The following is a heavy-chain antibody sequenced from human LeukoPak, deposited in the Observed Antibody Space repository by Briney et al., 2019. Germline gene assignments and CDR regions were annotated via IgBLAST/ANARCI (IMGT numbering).Heavy chain of an antibody. Sequence: GGSLRLSCAASGFTFSSYAMSWVRQAPGKGLEWVSAISCICGTTYYACSVKGRFPISRYNSKNTLYLQMNRLRAQDTAVFYCAKLDPVLAVAATGFYYWGQGTLVTVSS. J-gene: IGHJ4*02. V-gene: IGHV3-23*01. CDR2: ISCICGTT. CDR1: GFTFSSYA. CDR3: AKLDPVLAVAATGFYY. D-gene: IGHD6-19*01.